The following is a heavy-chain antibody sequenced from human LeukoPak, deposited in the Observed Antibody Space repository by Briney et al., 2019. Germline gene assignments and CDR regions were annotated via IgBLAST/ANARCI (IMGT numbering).Heavy chain of an antibody. CDR2: ISYDGSNK. D-gene: IGHD5/OR15-5a*01. J-gene: IGHJ4*02. Sequence: PGGSLRLSCAASGFTFSSYGMHWVRQAPGKGLEWVAVISYDGSNKYYADSVKGRFTISRDNSKNTLYLQMNSLRAEDTAVYYCARDRVGDWGQGTLVTVSS. V-gene: IGHV3-30*19. CDR3: ARDRVGD. CDR1: GFTFSSYG.